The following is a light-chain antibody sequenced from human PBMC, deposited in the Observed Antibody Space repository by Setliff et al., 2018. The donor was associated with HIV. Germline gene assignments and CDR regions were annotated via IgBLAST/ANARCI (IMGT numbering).Light chain of an antibody. CDR2: QLI. J-gene: IGLJ1*01. Sequence: QSALTQPASVSGSPGQSITISCTGTSSDVGGYNYVSWYQQHPGEAPKLIIFQLINRPSGVSDRFSGSKSGNTASLTISGLQAEDEADYYCSASRPSRTLVVFRTGTKDTVL. CDR1: SSDVGGYNY. V-gene: IGLV2-14*01. CDR3: SASRPSRTLVV.